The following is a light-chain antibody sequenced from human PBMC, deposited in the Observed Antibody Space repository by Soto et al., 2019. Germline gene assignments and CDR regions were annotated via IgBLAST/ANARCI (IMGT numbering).Light chain of an antibody. Sequence: DVVMTQSPLSLPVTLGQPASISCRSSQSLVHSNGNTYLNWFQQRPGQSPRRLLYKVSIRDSGVPERFSGCGSGTDFTLKISRVEADDVGFYYCMQGTHWPRTFGQGTKVEIK. CDR3: MQGTHWPRT. CDR2: KVS. J-gene: IGKJ1*01. CDR1: QSLVHSNGNTY. V-gene: IGKV2-30*02.